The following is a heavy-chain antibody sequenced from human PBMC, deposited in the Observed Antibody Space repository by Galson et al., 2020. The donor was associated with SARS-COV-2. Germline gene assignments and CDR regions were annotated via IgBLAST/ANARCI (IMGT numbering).Heavy chain of an antibody. D-gene: IGHD6-19*01. Sequence: GGSLRLSCEASGFNFKYYAMHWVRQVPGKGLEWVAVISYDGTNKHHADSVKGRFTISRGNSNNMTLLQMNRLRGEDTAVYYCARDGYSSGWYLGDFDSWGQGTLVTVSS. CDR2: ISYDGTNK. V-gene: IGHV3-30-3*01. CDR1: GFNFKYYA. CDR3: ARDGYSSGWYLGDFDS. J-gene: IGHJ4*02.